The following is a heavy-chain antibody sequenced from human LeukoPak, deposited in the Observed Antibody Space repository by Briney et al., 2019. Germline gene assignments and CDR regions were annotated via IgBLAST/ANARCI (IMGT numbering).Heavy chain of an antibody. CDR1: GYTFTGFY. J-gene: IGHJ4*02. CDR2: INPNSGGT. CDR3: ARGWYSSAWLDY. V-gene: IGHV1-2*02. D-gene: IGHD6-19*01. Sequence: ASVKVSCKASGYTFTGFYLHWVRQAPGQGLEWMGWINPNSGGTNYAQKFQGRVTMTRDTSISTAYMEVYRLRSVDTAVYYCARGWYSSAWLDYWGQGTLVTVSS.